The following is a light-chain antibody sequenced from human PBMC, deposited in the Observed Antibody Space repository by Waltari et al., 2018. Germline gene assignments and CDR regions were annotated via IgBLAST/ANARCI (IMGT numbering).Light chain of an antibody. CDR3: QTWYRTTVV. Sequence: SYDLTQPPSVSVSPGQTASISCSGDKLDIKYAYWYQQKPGQSHVLVIYQHNRRPSGIYERFSGSNSGNTATLTISGTQAMDEADYYCQTWYRTTVVFGGGTKLTVL. V-gene: IGLV3-1*01. J-gene: IGLJ2*01. CDR1: KLDIKY. CDR2: QHN.